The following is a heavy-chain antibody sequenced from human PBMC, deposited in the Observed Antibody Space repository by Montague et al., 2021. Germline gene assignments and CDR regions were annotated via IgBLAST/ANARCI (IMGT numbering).Heavy chain of an antibody. CDR1: GGSISSGGFY. CDR2: IYDSGSS. J-gene: IGHJ4*02. Sequence: TLSLTCSVSGGSISSGGFYWSWISPHTGQGSEWFGSIYDSGSSNSTPSLQSRLTLSRDTSKNQVSLRLTSVTAAETAVYYCARSGGYCSGGRCDTFDXWGQGTLVTVSS. V-gene: IGHV4-31*03. D-gene: IGHD2-15*01. CDR3: ARSGGYCSGGRCDTFDX.